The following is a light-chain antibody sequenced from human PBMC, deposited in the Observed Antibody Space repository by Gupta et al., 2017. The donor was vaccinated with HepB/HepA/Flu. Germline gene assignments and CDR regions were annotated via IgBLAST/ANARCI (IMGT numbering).Light chain of an antibody. CDR2: KNY. J-gene: IGLJ3*02. V-gene: IGLV1-47*01. Sequence: QSVLTQPPSASETPGQRVTLSCSGSSSNIGNYYVYWYQHLPGTAPKLLIHKNYQRPPGVPDRFSASKSGTSASLAISGLRSEDEGHYYCASWDDILSGWVFGGGTKLTVL. CDR1: SSNIGNYY. CDR3: ASWDDILSGWV.